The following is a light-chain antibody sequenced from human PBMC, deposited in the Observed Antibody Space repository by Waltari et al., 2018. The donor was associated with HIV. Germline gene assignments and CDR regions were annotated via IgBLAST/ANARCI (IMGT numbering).Light chain of an antibody. CDR3: QQYKSPHT. Sequence: DIQMTQSPSTLAASLGDRVTITGRASQSISTWLAWYQRKPVKAPKPRIYKASSLESGVPSSFSGSGSGTEFTLTISSLQPDDFATYRCQQYKSPHTFGQGTKLDIK. V-gene: IGKV1-5*03. CDR2: KAS. J-gene: IGKJ2*01. CDR1: QSISTW.